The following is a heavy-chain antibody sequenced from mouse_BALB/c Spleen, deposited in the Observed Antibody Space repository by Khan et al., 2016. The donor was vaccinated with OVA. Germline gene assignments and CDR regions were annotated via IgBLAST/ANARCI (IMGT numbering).Heavy chain of an antibody. CDR2: ISNSGST. Sequence: VQLKESGPGPVKPSQSLSLTCTVTGYSITRDYAWNWIRQFPGHTLDWMAYISNSGSTSYNPSLKSRISITRDTANNQICLQCKSVTTEETATVYCASERGRYFAMDYWGQGTSVSSSA. CDR1: GYSITRDYA. CDR3: ASERGRYFAMDY. J-gene: IGHJ4*01. V-gene: IGHV3-2*02.